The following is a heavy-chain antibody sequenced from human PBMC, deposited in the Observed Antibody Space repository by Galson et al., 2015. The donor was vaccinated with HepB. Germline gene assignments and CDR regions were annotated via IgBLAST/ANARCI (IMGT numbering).Heavy chain of an antibody. CDR2: ITGGGGRM. V-gene: IGHV3-23*01. D-gene: IGHD6-19*01. CDR3: AKDLYLYSDAAGKFAGLDY. J-gene: IGHJ4*02. Sequence: SLRLSCATSGFRFTKYSMSWVRQAPGKGLQWVSAITGGGGRMYYADSVKGRFTISRDNSKNSLFLQMNSLRAEDTAFYYCAKDLYLYSDAAGKFAGLDYWGQGTLVTVSS. CDR1: GFRFTKYS.